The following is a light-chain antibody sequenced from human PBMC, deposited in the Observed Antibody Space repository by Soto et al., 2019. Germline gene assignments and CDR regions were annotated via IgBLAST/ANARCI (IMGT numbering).Light chain of an antibody. J-gene: IGKJ5*01. CDR1: QSVSGY. CDR2: ADS. Sequence: EIVLTQSPATVSLSPGATATLSCRASQSVSGYIGWYQQKPGQAPRLPIYADSNRATGIPARFSGSGSGTDFTLTISSLEPEDFSVYYCQQRYNWPITFGQGTRLEIK. CDR3: QQRYNWPIT. V-gene: IGKV3-11*01.